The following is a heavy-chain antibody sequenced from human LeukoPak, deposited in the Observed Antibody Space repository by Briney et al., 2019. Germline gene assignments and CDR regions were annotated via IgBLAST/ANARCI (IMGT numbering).Heavy chain of an antibody. CDR2: IYSGGST. CDR1: GFTFSTYA. V-gene: IGHV3-53*01. J-gene: IGHJ4*02. D-gene: IGHD3-10*01. Sequence: GGSLRLSCAASGFTFSTYAMSWVRQAPGKGLEWVSVIYSGGSTYYADSVKGRFTISRDNSKNTLYLQMNSLRAEDTAVYYCATGITMVRGVIRAVLDYWGQGTLVTVSS. CDR3: ATGITMVRGVIRAVLDY.